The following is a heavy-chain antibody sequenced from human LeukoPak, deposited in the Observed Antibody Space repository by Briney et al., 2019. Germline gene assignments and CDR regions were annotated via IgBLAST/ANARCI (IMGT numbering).Heavy chain of an antibody. D-gene: IGHD2-2*01. J-gene: IGHJ4*02. CDR1: GYTFTSYY. V-gene: IGHV1-2*02. CDR2: INPNSGGT. CDR3: AGGRTDIVVVPATLRNYYFDY. Sequence: GASVKVSCKASGYTFTSYYMHWVRQAPGQGLEWMGWINPNSGGTNYAQKFQGRVTMTRDTSISTAYMELSSLRSEDTAVYYCAGGRTDIVVVPATLRNYYFDYWGQGTLVTVSS.